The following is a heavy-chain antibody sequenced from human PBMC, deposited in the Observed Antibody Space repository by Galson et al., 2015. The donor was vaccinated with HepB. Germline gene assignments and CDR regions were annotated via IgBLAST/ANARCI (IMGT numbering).Heavy chain of an antibody. CDR2: ISTYDGNT. D-gene: IGHD3-22*01. Sequence: SVKVSCKASGYTFINYGLSWVRQAPGQGLEWMGWISTYDGNTNYAQKVPGRVTMTTDTSTNTAYMELRSLRSDDTAVYYCATARYDTSPPDTWGQGTLVTVSS. J-gene: IGHJ5*02. V-gene: IGHV1-18*01. CDR1: GYTFINYG. CDR3: ATARYDTSPPDT.